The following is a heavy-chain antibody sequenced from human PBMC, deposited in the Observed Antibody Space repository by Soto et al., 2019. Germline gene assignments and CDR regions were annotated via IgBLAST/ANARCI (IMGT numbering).Heavy chain of an antibody. CDR1: GFTFSSYA. J-gene: IGHJ6*03. D-gene: IGHD3-9*01. V-gene: IGHV3-23*01. Sequence: EVQLLESGGGLVQPGGSLRLSCAASGFTFSSYAMSWVRQAPGKGLEWVSAISGGGGSTYYADSVKGRLTISRDNSKNTLYVQMNSLRAEDTAVYYCAKCTTYDIVTGSRFRYYYIDVWGKGTTVTVSS. CDR2: ISGGGGST. CDR3: AKCTTYDIVTGSRFRYYYIDV.